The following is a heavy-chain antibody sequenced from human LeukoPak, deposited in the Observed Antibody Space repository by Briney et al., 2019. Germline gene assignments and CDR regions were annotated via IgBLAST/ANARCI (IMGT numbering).Heavy chain of an antibody. CDR3: ARVTGYIVEDYFDY. D-gene: IGHD3-22*01. Sequence: GGSLRLSCAASGFTFTSYSMDWVRQAPGKGLEWVSYISSSSSSIYYADSVKGRFTISRDNSKNTLYLQMNSLRADDTAVYYCARVTGYIVEDYFDYWGQGTLVTVSS. J-gene: IGHJ4*02. CDR2: ISSSSSSI. CDR1: GFTFTSYS. V-gene: IGHV3-48*01.